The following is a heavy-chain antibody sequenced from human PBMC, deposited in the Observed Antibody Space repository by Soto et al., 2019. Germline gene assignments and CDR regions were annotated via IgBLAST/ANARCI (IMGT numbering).Heavy chain of an antibody. J-gene: IGHJ2*01. Sequence: EVQLVESGGGLVQPGGSLRLSCAASGFTVSTNYMSWVRQAPGKGLEWVSVSYSGGTTYHADSVKDRFTISRDNSKNTLYLQMNSLRVEDTAVYYCAGTSAAFYWYFDLWGRGTLVTVSS. V-gene: IGHV3-66*01. D-gene: IGHD6-13*01. CDR2: SYSGGTT. CDR3: AGTSAAFYWYFDL. CDR1: GFTVSTNY.